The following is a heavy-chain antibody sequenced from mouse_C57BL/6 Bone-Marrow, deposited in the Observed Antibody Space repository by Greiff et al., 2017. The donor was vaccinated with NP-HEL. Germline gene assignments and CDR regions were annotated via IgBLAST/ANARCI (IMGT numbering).Heavy chain of an antibody. V-gene: IGHV1-64*01. CDR3: ARHPAY. CDR1: GYTFTSYW. Sequence: QVQLQQSGAELVKPGASVKLSCKASGYTFTSYWMHWVKQRPGQGLEWIGMIHPNSGSTNYNEKFKSKATLTVDKSSSTAYMHLSSLTSEDSAVYYCARHPAYWGQGTLVTVSA. CDR2: IHPNSGST. J-gene: IGHJ3*01.